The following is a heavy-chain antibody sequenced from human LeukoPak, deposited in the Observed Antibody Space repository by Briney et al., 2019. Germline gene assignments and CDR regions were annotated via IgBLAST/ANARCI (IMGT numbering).Heavy chain of an antibody. CDR1: EFTFSSYG. J-gene: IGHJ4*02. CDR2: ISYDGSNK. D-gene: IGHD5-18*01. Sequence: GGSLRLSCAASEFTFSSYGMHWVRQAPGKGLEWVAVISYDGSNKYYADSVKGRFTISRDNSKNTLYLQMNSLRAEDTAVYYCAKDLGYSYGPFDYWGQGTLVTVSS. CDR3: AKDLGYSYGPFDY. V-gene: IGHV3-30*18.